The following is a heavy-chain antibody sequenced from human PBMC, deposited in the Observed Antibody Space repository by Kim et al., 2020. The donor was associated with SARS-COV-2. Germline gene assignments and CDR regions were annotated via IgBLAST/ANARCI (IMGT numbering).Heavy chain of an antibody. CDR1: GFTFSSYA. D-gene: IGHD6-19*01. J-gene: IGHJ4*02. CDR2: ISGSGGST. CDR3: AKDLGIAVATDPLYDY. V-gene: IGHV3-23*01. Sequence: GGSLRLSCTASGFTFSSYAMSWVRQAPGKGLEWVSAISGSGGSTYYADSVKGRFTISRDNSKNTLYLQMNSLRAEDTAVYYCAKDLGIAVATDPLYDYWGQGTLVTVSS.